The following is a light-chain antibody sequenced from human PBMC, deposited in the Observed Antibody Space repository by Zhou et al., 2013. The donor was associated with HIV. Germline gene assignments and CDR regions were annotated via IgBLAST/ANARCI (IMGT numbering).Light chain of an antibody. CDR1: SSDVGGYNY. V-gene: IGLV2-14*01. J-gene: IGLJ3*02. CDR2: DVS. CDR3: SSYTSSSPLX. Sequence: QSALTQPASVSVSPGQSITISCTGTSSDVGGYNYVSWYQQHPGKAPKLMIYDVSKRPSGVSNRFSGSKSGNTASLTISGLQAEDEADYYCSSYTSSSPLXFGGGTKLTVL.